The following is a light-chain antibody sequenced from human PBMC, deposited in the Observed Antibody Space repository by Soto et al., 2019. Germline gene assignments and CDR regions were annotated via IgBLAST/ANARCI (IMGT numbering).Light chain of an antibody. CDR2: DGY. Sequence: DIQMTQSPSALSASVGARVTITCRASQSITSWLAWYQQKPGKAPKLLMYDGYSLESGVPSRFSGRGSGTDFTCTISSLQPDDFATYYCQHYNISSWTCGQGTKVEIK. CDR3: QHYNISSWT. V-gene: IGKV1-5*01. J-gene: IGKJ1*01. CDR1: QSITSW.